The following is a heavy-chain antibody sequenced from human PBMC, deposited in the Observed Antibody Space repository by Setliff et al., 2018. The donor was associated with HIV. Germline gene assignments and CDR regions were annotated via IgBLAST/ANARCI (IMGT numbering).Heavy chain of an antibody. CDR3: ATFLFRDSTDPYYRPPGDFPLYYFDY. V-gene: IGHV1-3*01. CDR1: GYRFTGFA. J-gene: IGHJ4*02. Sequence: ASVKVSCKASGYRFTGFAIHWVRQAPGQRFEWMGWINAGTGETLYAEKFRGRVTMTADMSTNTAYLELGSLRSEDTAVYYCATFLFRDSTDPYYRPPGDFPLYYFDYWAQGTLVTVSS. D-gene: IGHD3-10*01. CDR2: INAGTGET.